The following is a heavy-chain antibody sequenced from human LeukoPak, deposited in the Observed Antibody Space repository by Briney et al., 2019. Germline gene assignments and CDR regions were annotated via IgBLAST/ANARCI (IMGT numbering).Heavy chain of an antibody. D-gene: IGHD1-7*01. CDR3: ARGGNWNYVFGNRFDP. V-gene: IGHV4-59*01. J-gene: IGHJ5*02. CDR1: GGSISSYY. Sequence: PSETLSLTCTVSGGSISSYYWSWIRQPPGKGLEWIGYIYYSGSTNYNPSLKSRVTISVDTSKNQFSLKLSSVTAADTAVYYCARGGNWNYVFGNRFDPWGQGTLVTVSS. CDR2: IYYSGST.